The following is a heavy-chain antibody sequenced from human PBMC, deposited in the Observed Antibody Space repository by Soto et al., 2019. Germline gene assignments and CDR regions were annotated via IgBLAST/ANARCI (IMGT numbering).Heavy chain of an antibody. Sequence: QVQLHQWGAGLVRPSETLALTCAVNGGSFSTNHWNWIRQSPGKGLEWIGEISPDGATNFNPTLKSRLSMSVETSKRQLSLHLTSVTAADTAVYFCARGLAAQSFSFDFWGQGTLVTVSS. D-gene: IGHD3-16*02. V-gene: IGHV4-34*01. CDR1: GGSFSTNH. CDR3: ARGLAAQSFSFDF. J-gene: IGHJ4*02. CDR2: ISPDGAT.